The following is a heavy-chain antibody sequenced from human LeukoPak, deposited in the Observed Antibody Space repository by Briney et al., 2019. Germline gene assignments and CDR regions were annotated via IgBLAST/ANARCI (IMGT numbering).Heavy chain of an antibody. Sequence: GGSLRLSCAAPGFTFRSHGMHWVRQAPGKGLEWVAIIWYDGSNKYYADSVKGRFTISRDNSKNTLYLQINSLRAEDTAVYYCARDRAAARMDVWGKGTTVTVSS. CDR2: IWYDGSNK. CDR3: ARDRAAARMDV. J-gene: IGHJ6*04. D-gene: IGHD6-13*01. CDR1: GFTFRSHG. V-gene: IGHV3-33*01.